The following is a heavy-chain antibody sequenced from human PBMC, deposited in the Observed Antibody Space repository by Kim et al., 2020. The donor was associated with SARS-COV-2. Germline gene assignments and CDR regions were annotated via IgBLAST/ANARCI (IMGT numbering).Heavy chain of an antibody. CDR3: ARARGNYNFGSYYYYGMDV. J-gene: IGHJ6*02. V-gene: IGHV3-53*04. Sequence: GRFTISRHNSKNTLYLQMNSLRAEDTAVYYCARARGNYNFGSYYYYGMDVWGQGTTVTVSS. D-gene: IGHD4-4*01.